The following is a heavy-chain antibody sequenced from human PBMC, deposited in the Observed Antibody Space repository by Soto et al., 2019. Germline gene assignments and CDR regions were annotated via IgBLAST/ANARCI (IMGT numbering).Heavy chain of an antibody. Sequence: QVQLVESGGGVVQPGRSLRLSCAASGFTFSSYAMHWVRQAPGKGLEWVAVISYDGSNKYYADSVKGRFTISRDNSKNTLYLQMNSLRAEDTDVYYRARHGPYYSDSSGPHYFGAAMSEYIQHWGQGTLVTVSS. D-gene: IGHD3-22*01. CDR2: ISYDGSNK. J-gene: IGHJ1*01. V-gene: IGHV3-30-3*01. CDR1: GFTFSSYA. CDR3: ARHGPYYSDSSGPHYFGAAMSEYIQH.